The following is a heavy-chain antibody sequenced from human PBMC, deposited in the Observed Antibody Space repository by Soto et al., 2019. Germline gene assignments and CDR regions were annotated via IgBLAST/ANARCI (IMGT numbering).Heavy chain of an antibody. D-gene: IGHD3-10*01. CDR3: ARAGLDSGSYYTLDY. CDR2: IYYSGST. J-gene: IGHJ4*02. Sequence: SETLSLTCTGSGGSISSGGYCWSWIRQHPGKGLEWIGYIYYSGSTYYNPSLKSRVTISVDTSKNQFSLKLSSVTAADTAVYYCARAGLDSGSYYTLDYWGQGTLVTVSS. V-gene: IGHV4-31*03. CDR1: GGSISSGGYC.